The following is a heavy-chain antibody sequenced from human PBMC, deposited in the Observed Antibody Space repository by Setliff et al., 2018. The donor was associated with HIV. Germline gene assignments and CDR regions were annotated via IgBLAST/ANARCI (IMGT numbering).Heavy chain of an antibody. Sequence: SETLSLTCAVSGYSISSGYFWGWIRQPPGKGLEWIGSLYHSGTNFYNPSLKSRVTISLDTSTNRFSVRLSSVSAADTAVYFCARHVARFDYDTGGYYVSHFDYWGQGTQVTVSS. J-gene: IGHJ4*02. CDR2: LYHSGTN. D-gene: IGHD3-22*01. CDR3: ARHVARFDYDTGGYYVSHFDY. V-gene: IGHV4-38-2*01. CDR1: GYSISSGYF.